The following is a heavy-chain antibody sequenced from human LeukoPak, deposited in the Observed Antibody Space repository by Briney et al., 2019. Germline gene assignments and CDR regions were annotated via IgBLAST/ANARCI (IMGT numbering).Heavy chain of an antibody. J-gene: IGHJ4*02. D-gene: IGHD6-13*01. CDR1: GFTFSSYA. Sequence: GGSLRLSCAASGFTFSSYAMSWVRQAPGKGLEWVSAISGSGGSTYYADSVKGRFTTSRDNSKNTLYLQMNSLRAEDTAVYYCAKGRKAAGTGDYFDYWGQGTLVTVSS. CDR3: AKGRKAAGTGDYFDY. CDR2: ISGSGGST. V-gene: IGHV3-23*01.